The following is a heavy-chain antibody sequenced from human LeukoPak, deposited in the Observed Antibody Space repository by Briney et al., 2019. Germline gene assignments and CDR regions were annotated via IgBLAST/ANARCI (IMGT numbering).Heavy chain of an antibody. CDR3: ARYSVLLHWFDP. D-gene: IGHD3-10*01. V-gene: IGHV4-34*01. CDR1: GGSFSGYY. J-gene: IGHJ5*02. Sequence: SETLSLTCAVYGGSFSGYYWSWIRQPPGKGLEWIGEINHSGSTNYNPSLKSRVTISVDTSKNQFSLKLSSVTAADTAVYYCARYSVLLHWFDPWGQGTLVTVPS. CDR2: INHSGST.